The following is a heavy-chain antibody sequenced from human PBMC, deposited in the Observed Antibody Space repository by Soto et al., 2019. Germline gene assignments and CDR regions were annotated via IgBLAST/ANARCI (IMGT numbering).Heavy chain of an antibody. J-gene: IGHJ6*02. Sequence: ASVKVSCKASGYTFTSYAMNWVRQAPGQGLEWMGWINTNTGNPTYAQGFTGRFVFSLDTSVSTAYLQICSLKAEDTAVYYCAREPPMSYDFWSGHIFDYYYGMDVWGQGTTVTVSS. V-gene: IGHV7-4-1*01. CDR2: INTNTGNP. D-gene: IGHD3-3*01. CDR1: GYTFTSYA. CDR3: AREPPMSYDFWSGHIFDYYYGMDV.